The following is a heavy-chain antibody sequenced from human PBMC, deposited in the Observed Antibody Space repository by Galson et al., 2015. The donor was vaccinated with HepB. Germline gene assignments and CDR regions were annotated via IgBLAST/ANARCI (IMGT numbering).Heavy chain of an antibody. V-gene: IGHV3-21*01. J-gene: IGHJ4*02. Sequence: SLRLSCAASGFTFSSYSMNWVRQAPGKGLEWVSSISSSSSYIYYADSVKGRFTISRDNAKNSLYLQMNSLRAEDTAVYYCARTVRGVIIGFVDYWGQGTLVTVSS. CDR2: ISSSSSYI. CDR3: ARTVRGVIIGFVDY. D-gene: IGHD3-10*01. CDR1: GFTFSSYS.